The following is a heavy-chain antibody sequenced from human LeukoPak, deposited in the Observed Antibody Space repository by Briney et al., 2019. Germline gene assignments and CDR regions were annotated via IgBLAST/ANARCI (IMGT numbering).Heavy chain of an antibody. J-gene: IGHJ4*02. V-gene: IGHV3-21*01. CDR3: ARDPPGIAAAGPVFDY. CDR1: GLTFSSYS. D-gene: IGHD6-13*01. Sequence: GGSLRLSCAASGLTFSSYSMNWVRQAPGKGLEWVSSISTSSSYIDYADSVKGRFTISRDNAKNSLYLQMNSLRAEDTAVYYCARDPPGIAAAGPVFDYWGQGTLVTVSS. CDR2: ISTSSSYI.